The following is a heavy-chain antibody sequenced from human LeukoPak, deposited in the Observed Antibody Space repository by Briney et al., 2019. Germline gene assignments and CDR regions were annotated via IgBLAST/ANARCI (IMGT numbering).Heavy chain of an antibody. V-gene: IGHV3-23*01. Sequence: GGSLRLSCAASGFTFSSYAMSWVRQAPGKGLEWVSAISGSGGSTYYADSVKGRFTISRDNSKNTLYLQMNSLRAEDTAVYYCAKPKSDYYDSSGYFLFDYWGQGTLVTASS. CDR1: GFTFSSYA. D-gene: IGHD3-22*01. CDR2: ISGSGGST. J-gene: IGHJ4*02. CDR3: AKPKSDYYDSSGYFLFDY.